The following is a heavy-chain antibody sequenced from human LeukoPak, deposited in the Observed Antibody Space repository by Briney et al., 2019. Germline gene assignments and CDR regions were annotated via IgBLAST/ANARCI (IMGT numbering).Heavy chain of an antibody. CDR3: ASVLLGY. Sequence: PSETLSLICTVSGGSISSYYWSWIRQPPGKGLEWIGYIYYSGSTNYNPSLKSRVTISVDTSKNQFSLKLSSVTAADTAVYYCASVLLGYWGQGTLVTVSS. CDR1: GGSISSYY. D-gene: IGHD3-10*01. J-gene: IGHJ4*02. CDR2: IYYSGST. V-gene: IGHV4-59*01.